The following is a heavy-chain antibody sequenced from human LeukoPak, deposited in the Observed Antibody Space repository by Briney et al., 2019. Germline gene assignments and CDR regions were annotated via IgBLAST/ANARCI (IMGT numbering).Heavy chain of an antibody. CDR2: INHNGST. Sequence: SETLSLTCTVSGYSISSGYYWGWIRQPPGRGLEWIGEINHNGSTSSNPSLKSRVTISVDTSRSRFSLNLNSATAADTAVYYCARGFLGLNGGVWGQGTTVTVSS. V-gene: IGHV4-38-2*02. CDR3: ARGFLGLNGGV. CDR1: GYSISSGYY. D-gene: IGHD1-26*01. J-gene: IGHJ6*02.